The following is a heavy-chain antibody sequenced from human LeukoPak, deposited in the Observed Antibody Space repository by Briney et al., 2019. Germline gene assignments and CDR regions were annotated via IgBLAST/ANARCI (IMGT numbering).Heavy chain of an antibody. CDR2: ISGSGGRI. CDR3: AKGSGSGSYSDY. D-gene: IGHD3-10*01. J-gene: IGHJ4*02. Sequence: GGSLRLSCAASGFTFSSYAMSWVRQAPGKGLEWVSAISGSGGRIYYGASVKGRFTISRDNSKNTLNLQMNSLRAEDTAFYYCAKGSGSGSYSDYWGQGTLVTVSS. V-gene: IGHV3-23*01. CDR1: GFTFSSYA.